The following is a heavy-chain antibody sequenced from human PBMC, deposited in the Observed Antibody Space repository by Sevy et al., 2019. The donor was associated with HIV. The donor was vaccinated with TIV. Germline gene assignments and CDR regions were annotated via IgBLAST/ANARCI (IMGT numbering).Heavy chain of an antibody. V-gene: IGHV3-48*02. CDR2: ISRTTTT. D-gene: IGHD3-22*01. CDR1: GFTFSVYT. CDR3: GRGAYYYDSREENWFDP. J-gene: IGHJ5*02. Sequence: GGSLRLSCKVSGFTFSVYTMHWVRQAPGKGLEWVSSISRTTTTYYADSVRGRFTISRENAKNSLYLEMNSRGDDDTAVYYCGRGAYYYDSREENWFDPWGQGTLVTVSS.